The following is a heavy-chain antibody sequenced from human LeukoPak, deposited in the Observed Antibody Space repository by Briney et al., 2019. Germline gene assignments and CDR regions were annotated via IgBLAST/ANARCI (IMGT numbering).Heavy chain of an antibody. CDR2: IWYDGSNK. Sequence: PGGSLRLSCAASEFTFSSYGMHWVRQAPGKGLEWVAVIWYDGSNKYYADSVKGRFTISRDNSKNTLYLQMNSLRAEDTAVYYCAKDALRAYYYDSSGYGYFQHWGQGTLVTVSS. V-gene: IGHV3-33*06. J-gene: IGHJ1*01. CDR1: EFTFSSYG. D-gene: IGHD3-22*01. CDR3: AKDALRAYYYDSSGYGYFQH.